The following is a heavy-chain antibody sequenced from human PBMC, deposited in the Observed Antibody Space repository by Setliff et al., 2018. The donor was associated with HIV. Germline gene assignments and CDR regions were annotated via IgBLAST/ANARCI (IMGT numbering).Heavy chain of an antibody. J-gene: IGHJ6*02. D-gene: IGHD3-10*01. CDR3: ARARYIVIRGDAGMDV. V-gene: IGHV4-34*01. Sequence: PSETLSLTCAVYGGSFSDNYWSWIRQSPGKGLEWIGEINHSGRTKYSPSLRSRVSISVDTSKNQVSLKLSSVTASDTAVYYCARARYIVIRGDAGMDVWGQGITVTVSS. CDR1: GGSFSDNY. CDR2: INHSGRT.